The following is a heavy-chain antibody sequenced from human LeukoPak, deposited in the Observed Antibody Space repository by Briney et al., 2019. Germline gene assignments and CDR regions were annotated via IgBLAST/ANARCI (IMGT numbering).Heavy chain of an antibody. Sequence: GGSLRLSCAASRFTFSRYWMHWVRQAPGKGLVWVSRINSDGISTSYADSVKGRFTISRDNAKNTLYLQMNSLRAEDTAVYYCARGGNYYDSSGPADYWGQGTLVTVSS. CDR1: RFTFSRYW. J-gene: IGHJ4*02. CDR3: ARGGNYYDSSGPADY. V-gene: IGHV3-74*01. D-gene: IGHD3-22*01. CDR2: INSDGIST.